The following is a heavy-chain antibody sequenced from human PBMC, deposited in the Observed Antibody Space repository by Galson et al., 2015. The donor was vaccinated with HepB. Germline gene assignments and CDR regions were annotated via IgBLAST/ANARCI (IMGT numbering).Heavy chain of an antibody. V-gene: IGHV3-30-3*01. CDR1: GFTFSSYA. Sequence: SLRLSCAASGFTFSSYAMHWARQAPGKGLEWVAVISYDGSNKYYADSVKGRFTISRDNSKNTLYLQMNSLRAEDTAVYYCARDSGGQYCSGGSCYSGYYFDYWGQGTLVTVSS. D-gene: IGHD2-15*01. CDR2: ISYDGSNK. CDR3: ARDSGGQYCSGGSCYSGYYFDY. J-gene: IGHJ4*02.